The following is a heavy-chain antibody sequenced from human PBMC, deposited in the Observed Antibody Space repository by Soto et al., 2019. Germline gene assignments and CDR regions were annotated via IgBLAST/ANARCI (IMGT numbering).Heavy chain of an antibody. Sequence: QITLKESGPTLVTPTQTFTLACTFSGFSLSTSGMGVGWIRQPPGKALEWLALIYWDDDKRYSPSLKSRLTITKYTSKNQVVLTMTNMDPVDTATYYCAHYSSTSSFDYWGQGTLVTVSS. D-gene: IGHD6-13*01. CDR1: GFSLSTSGMG. V-gene: IGHV2-5*02. J-gene: IGHJ4*02. CDR2: IYWDDDK. CDR3: AHYSSTSSFDY.